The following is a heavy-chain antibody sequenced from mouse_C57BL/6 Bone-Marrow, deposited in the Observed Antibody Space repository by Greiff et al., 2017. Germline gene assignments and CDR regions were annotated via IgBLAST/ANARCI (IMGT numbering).Heavy chain of an antibody. D-gene: IGHD1-1*01. CDR3: ARMVVAAYYAMDY. V-gene: IGHV5-12*01. CDR2: ISNGGGST. Sequence: EVHLVESGGGLVQPGGSLKLSCAASGFTFSDYYMYWVRQTPEKRLEWVAYISNGGGSTYYPDTVKGRFTISRDNAKNTLYLQMSRLKSEDTAIYYCARMVVAAYYAMDYWGQGTSVTVSS. J-gene: IGHJ4*01. CDR1: GFTFSDYY.